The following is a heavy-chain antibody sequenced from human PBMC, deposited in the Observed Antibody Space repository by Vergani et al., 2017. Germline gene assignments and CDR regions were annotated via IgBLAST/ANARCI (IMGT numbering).Heavy chain of an antibody. J-gene: IGHJ4*02. CDR2: VNFVTGAA. V-gene: IGHV1-46*02. CDR1: GYIFKNYY. Sequence: QVQLVQPGAALKKPGASAKVSCTASGYIFKNYYMHWLRLAPGQGFQWLGVVNFVTGAATSPQKFEGRITMTRDTATATFYMDLSSLKYEDTAIYYCAKSIGYCTSDSCRPYYFDLWGQGTLVTVSS. CDR3: AKSIGYCTSDSCRPYYFDL. D-gene: IGHD2-15*01.